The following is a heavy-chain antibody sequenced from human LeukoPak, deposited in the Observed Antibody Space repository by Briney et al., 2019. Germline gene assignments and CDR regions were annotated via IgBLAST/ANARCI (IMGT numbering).Heavy chain of an antibody. CDR3: ARAPPSNGYAYHFDI. CDR1: DFTFSNYW. CDR2: IYSDGSIT. J-gene: IGHJ3*02. V-gene: IGHV3-74*03. Sequence: GGSLRLSCAASDFTFSNYWMHWVRQAPGKGLVWVSRIYSDGSITTYTDSVKGRFTISRDNARNTLYLHMNSLRAEDTAVYYCARAPPSNGYAYHFDIWGQGTMVTVSS. D-gene: IGHD5-18*01.